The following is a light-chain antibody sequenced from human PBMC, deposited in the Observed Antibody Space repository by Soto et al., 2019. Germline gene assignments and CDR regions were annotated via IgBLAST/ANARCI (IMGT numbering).Light chain of an antibody. CDR1: QSVSSSS. V-gene: IGKV3-20*01. J-gene: IGKJ1*01. CDR2: GAS. CDR3: QQYGSSPVT. Sequence: EIVLTQSPGTLSLSPGERATLSCRASQSVSSSSLAWYQQKPGQAPRLLIYGASSRDTGIPDRFSGSGSGTHFTLTISRLEPEDFAVYYCQQYGSSPVTFGQGTKVEIK.